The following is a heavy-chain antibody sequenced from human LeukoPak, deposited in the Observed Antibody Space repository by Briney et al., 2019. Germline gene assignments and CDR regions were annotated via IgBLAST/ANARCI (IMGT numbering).Heavy chain of an antibody. J-gene: IGHJ4*02. V-gene: IGHV4-39*07. Sequence: SETLSLTCTVSGGSISSSSYYWGWIRQPPGKGLEWIGSIYYSGSTYYNPSLKSRVTISVDTSKNQFSLKLTSVTAADTAVYYCARDPGHDYGDYFDYWGRGTLVTVSS. D-gene: IGHD4-17*01. CDR3: ARDPGHDYGDYFDY. CDR1: GGSISSSSYY. CDR2: IYYSGST.